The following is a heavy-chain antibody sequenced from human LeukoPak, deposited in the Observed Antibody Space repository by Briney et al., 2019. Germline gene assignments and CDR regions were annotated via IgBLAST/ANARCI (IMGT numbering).Heavy chain of an antibody. CDR2: IYYSGST. CDR3: ARGGYCGGDCYLDYFDY. CDR1: GGSISSGDYY. Sequence: SETLSLTCTVSGGSISSGDYYWSWIRQPPGKGLEWIGYIYYSGSTYYNPSLKSRVTISVDTSKNQFSLKLSSVTAADTAVYYRARGGYCGGDCYLDYFDYWGQGTLVTVSS. D-gene: IGHD2-21*02. V-gene: IGHV4-30-4*01. J-gene: IGHJ4*02.